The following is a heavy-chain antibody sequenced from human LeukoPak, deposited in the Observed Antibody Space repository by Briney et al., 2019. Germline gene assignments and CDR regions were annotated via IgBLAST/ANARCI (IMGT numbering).Heavy chain of an antibody. J-gene: IGHJ5*02. V-gene: IGHV5-51*01. CDR3: ARHGSSYFEPRYNWFDH. Sequence: GESLTISFKGSGYSFTNYWIGWVRQMPGKGLEWMGMIYPGDSDTRYSPSFQGQVTISADKSISTAYLQWSSLEASDTAMYFCARHGSSYFEPRYNWFDHWGQGTLVTVSP. CDR2: IYPGDSDT. CDR1: GYSFTNYW. D-gene: IGHD3-9*01.